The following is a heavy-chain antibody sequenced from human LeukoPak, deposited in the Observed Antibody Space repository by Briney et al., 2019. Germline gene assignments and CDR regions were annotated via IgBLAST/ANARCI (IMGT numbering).Heavy chain of an antibody. V-gene: IGHV4-34*01. CDR2: INHSGST. D-gene: IGHD2-15*01. Sequence: KTSETLSLTCAVYGGSFSGYYWSWIRQPPGKGLEWIGEINHSGSTNYNPSLKSRVTISVDTSKNQFSLKLSSVTAADTAVYYCARGERVVTPYYFDYWGQGTLVTVSS. CDR3: ARGERVVTPYYFDY. CDR1: GGSFSGYY. J-gene: IGHJ4*02.